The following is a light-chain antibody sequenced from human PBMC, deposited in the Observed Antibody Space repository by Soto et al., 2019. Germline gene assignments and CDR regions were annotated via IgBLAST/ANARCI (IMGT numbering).Light chain of an antibody. V-gene: IGLV1-40*01. J-gene: IGLJ2*01. CDR1: NSNIGAGYG. CDR2: ANN. CDR3: QSYDSSLSGVV. Sequence: QSVLTQPPSVSGAPGQKVTISCTGSNSNIGAGYGVHWYQQLPGTAPKLVIYANNNRPSGVPDRFSDSKSGTSASLAITGLEAEDEADYNCQSYDSSLSGVVFGGGTKLTVL.